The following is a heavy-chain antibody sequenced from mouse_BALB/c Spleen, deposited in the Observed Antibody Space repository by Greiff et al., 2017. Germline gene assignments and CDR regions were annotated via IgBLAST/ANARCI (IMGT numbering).Heavy chain of an antibody. D-gene: IGHD2-4*01. CDR1: GYSITSDYA. V-gene: IGHV3-2*02. CDR2: ISYSGST. Sequence: VQLQQSGPGLVKPSQSLSLTCTVTGYSITSDYAWNWIRQFPGNKLEWMGYISYSGSTSYNPSLKSRISITRDTSKNQFFLQLNSVTTEDTATYYCAREGNDYDSAWFAYWGQGTLVTVSA. J-gene: IGHJ3*01. CDR3: AREGNDYDSAWFAY.